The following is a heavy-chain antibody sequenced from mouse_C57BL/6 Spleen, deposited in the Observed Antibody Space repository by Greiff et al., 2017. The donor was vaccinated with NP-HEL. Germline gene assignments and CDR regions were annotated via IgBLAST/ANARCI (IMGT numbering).Heavy chain of an antibody. CDR3: ARRADRNYFDY. D-gene: IGHD6-1*01. CDR2: IDPSDSET. J-gene: IGHJ2*01. CDR1: GYTFTSYW. V-gene: IGHV1-52*01. Sequence: QVQLKQPGAELVRPGSSVKLSCKASGYTFTSYWMHWVKQRPKQGLEWIGNIDPSDSETHYNQKFKDKATLTVDKSSSTAYMQLSSLTSEDSAVYYCARRADRNYFDYWGQGTTLTVSS.